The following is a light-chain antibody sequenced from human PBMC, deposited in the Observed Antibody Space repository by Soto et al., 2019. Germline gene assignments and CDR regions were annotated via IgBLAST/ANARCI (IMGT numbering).Light chain of an antibody. CDR1: QSVSSS. J-gene: IGKJ4*01. V-gene: IGKV3-15*01. Sequence: EIVMTQSPATLSVSPGERATLSCRASQSVSSSLAWYQQKPGQAPRLLIYGASTMSTGIPARFSGSGSGTEFTLTISSLHSEDFAVYYCQQYSNCPPLTFGGGNKVEIK. CDR2: GAS. CDR3: QQYSNCPPLT.